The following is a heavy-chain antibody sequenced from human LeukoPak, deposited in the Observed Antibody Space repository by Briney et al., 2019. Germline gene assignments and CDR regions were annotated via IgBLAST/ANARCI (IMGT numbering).Heavy chain of an antibody. V-gene: IGHV5-51*01. D-gene: IGHD3-22*01. J-gene: IGHJ4*02. CDR2: IYPGDSDT. Sequence: GESLKISCKGSGYSFTSYWIGWVRQMPGKGLEWMGIIYPGDSDTRYSPPFEGQVTISADKSINTAYLQWSSLKASDTAMYYCARHVGSSGFRIDYWGQGTLVTVSS. CDR3: ARHVGSSGFRIDY. CDR1: GYSFTSYW.